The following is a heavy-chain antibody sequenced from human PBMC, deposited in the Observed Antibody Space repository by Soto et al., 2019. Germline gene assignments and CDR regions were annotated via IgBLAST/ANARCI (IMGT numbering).Heavy chain of an antibody. J-gene: IGHJ4*02. CDR3: ARHKRGPTAGFFDY. Sequence: SETLSLTCTVSGGSISSYYWSWIRQPPGKGLEWIGYIYYSGSTNYNPSLKSRVTISVDTSKNQFSLKLSSVTAADTAVYYCARHKRGPTAGFFDYWGQGTLVTVSS. V-gene: IGHV4-59*08. CDR1: GGSISSYY. D-gene: IGHD1-1*01. CDR2: IYYSGST.